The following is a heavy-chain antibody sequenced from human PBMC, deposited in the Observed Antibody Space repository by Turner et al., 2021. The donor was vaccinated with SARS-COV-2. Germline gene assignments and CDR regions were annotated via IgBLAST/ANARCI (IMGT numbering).Heavy chain of an antibody. CDR3: ARQAAGQGLDY. V-gene: IGHV4-39*01. CDR2: NNYRGTT. J-gene: IGHJ4*02. Sequence: QGQLQESGPGLVTPSETLSLTCTVSGGSISSSSYFWGWIRQPPMKELGWIGNNNYRGTTYYNPSLKSRVSLSIDPSNNQFSLNLTAVTAAYTALFYCARQAAGQGLDYWGRGILVTVSS. CDR1: GGSISSSSYF. D-gene: IGHD3-10*01.